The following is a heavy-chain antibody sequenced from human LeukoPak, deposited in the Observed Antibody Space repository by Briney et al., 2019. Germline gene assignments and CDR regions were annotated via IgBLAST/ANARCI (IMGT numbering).Heavy chain of an antibody. CDR2: ISSSSSTI. Sequence: GGSLRLSCAASGFTFSSYSMNWVRQAPGKGLEWVSYISSSSSTIYYVDSVKGRFTISRDNAKNSLYLQMNSLRAEDTAVYYCARDTYGSGIDYWGQGTLVTVSS. V-gene: IGHV3-48*04. CDR3: ARDTYGSGIDY. J-gene: IGHJ4*02. CDR1: GFTFSSYS. D-gene: IGHD3-10*01.